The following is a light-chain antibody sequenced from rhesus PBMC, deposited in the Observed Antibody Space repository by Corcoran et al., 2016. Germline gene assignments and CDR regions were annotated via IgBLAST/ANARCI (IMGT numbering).Light chain of an antibody. J-gene: IGKJ2*01. CDR1: QGISSY. Sequence: DIQMSQSPSSLSASVGDRVTITCRASQGISSYLNWYQQKPGKAPKLLIYYATSLASGVPSMFSGSGSGTDYTLTISSLQPEDFATDYCQQGYSTPYSFGQGTKVEIK. CDR2: YAT. V-gene: IGKV1-32*03. CDR3: QQGYSTPYS.